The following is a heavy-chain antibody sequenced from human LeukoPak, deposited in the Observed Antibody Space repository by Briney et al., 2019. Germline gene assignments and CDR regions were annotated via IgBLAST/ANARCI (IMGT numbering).Heavy chain of an antibody. CDR3: ARGRTSGTSGYHD. Sequence: PGGSLRLSCAASGFTFSSYSMNWVRQAPGKGLEWVSYISGSGSTIYHADSVKGRFTISRDNAKNSLYLQMNSLRAEDTAVYYCARGRTSGTSGYHDWGQGTLVTVSS. D-gene: IGHD3-22*01. V-gene: IGHV3-48*01. J-gene: IGHJ4*02. CDR1: GFTFSSYS. CDR2: ISGSGSTI.